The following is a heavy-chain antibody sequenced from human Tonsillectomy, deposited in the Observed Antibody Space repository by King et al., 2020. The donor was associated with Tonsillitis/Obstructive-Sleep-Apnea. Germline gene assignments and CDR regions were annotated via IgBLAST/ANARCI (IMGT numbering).Heavy chain of an antibody. CDR2: VTPFNGNT. J-gene: IGHJ4*02. CDR3: AHTYDSSGSFDY. D-gene: IGHD3-22*01. Sequence: QLVQSGAEVKETGSSVKVSCKASRYTFTYRYLHWGRQAPGQALEWMGWVTPFNGNTNYAQKFQDRVTITRDRSMSTAYMELSSLRSEDTAMYFCAHTYDSSGSFDYWGPGTLVTVSP. CDR1: RYTFTYRY. V-gene: IGHV1-45*02.